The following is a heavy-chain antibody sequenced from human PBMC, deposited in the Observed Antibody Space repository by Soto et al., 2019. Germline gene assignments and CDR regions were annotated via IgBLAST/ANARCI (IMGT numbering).Heavy chain of an antibody. Sequence: PGGSLRLSCAASGFTFSTYCMHWVRHTPGTGPVWVSRTCRYGRELYYADSVKGRFTISRDDAKNTLYLQMDSLRVEDTGIYYCVRGTTAWRGMDYWGQGALVTVSS. CDR2: TCRYGREL. J-gene: IGHJ4*02. D-gene: IGHD1-1*01. V-gene: IGHV3-74*01. CDR3: VRGTTAWRGMDY. CDR1: GFTFSTYC.